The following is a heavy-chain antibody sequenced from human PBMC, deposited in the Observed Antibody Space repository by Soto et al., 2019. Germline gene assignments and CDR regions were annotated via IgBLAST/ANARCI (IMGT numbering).Heavy chain of an antibody. CDR1: GYTFASHG. CDR2: ISGFNGNT. CDR3: VRGKMREMATILRDKWFDP. Sequence: QVQLVQSGPEVKKPGASVKVSCKASGYTFASHGFSWVRQAPGQGLEWMGWISGFNGNTDYAQKFQGRVTLTTDTSTSTAYMELRSLRSDDTAVYYCVRGKMREMATILRDKWFDPWGQGTLVTVSS. D-gene: IGHD5-12*01. V-gene: IGHV1-18*01. J-gene: IGHJ5*02.